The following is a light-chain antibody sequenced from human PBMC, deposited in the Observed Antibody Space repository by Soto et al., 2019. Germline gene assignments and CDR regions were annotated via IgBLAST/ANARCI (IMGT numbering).Light chain of an antibody. Sequence: DIQTTQSPSSLSASVGDRVTITCRASQSISSWLAWYQQEPGKAPKLLIYKASTLKSGVPSRFSGSGSRTEFTLTISSLQPDDFATYYCKHYNSYSEAFGQGTKVAIK. CDR2: KAS. CDR1: QSISSW. CDR3: KHYNSYSEA. J-gene: IGKJ1*01. V-gene: IGKV1-5*03.